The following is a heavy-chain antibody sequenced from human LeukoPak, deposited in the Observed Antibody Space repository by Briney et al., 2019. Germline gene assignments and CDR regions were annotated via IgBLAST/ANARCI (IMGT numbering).Heavy chain of an antibody. CDR1: GFTVSNNY. CDR3: AALRDFDY. J-gene: IGHJ4*02. D-gene: IGHD3-16*01. CDR2: IYSGGST. Sequence: GGSLRLSCAASGFTVSNNYMTWVRQAPGKGLEWVSVIYSGGSTYYADSVKGRFTISRDNSKNTVYLQMNGLRAEDTAVYYCAALRDFDYWGQGTLVTVSS. V-gene: IGHV3-66*01.